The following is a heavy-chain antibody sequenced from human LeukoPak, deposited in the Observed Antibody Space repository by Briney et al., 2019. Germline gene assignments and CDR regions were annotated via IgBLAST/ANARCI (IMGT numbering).Heavy chain of an antibody. CDR3: AREARESGGFDY. Sequence: GGSLRLSCAGSGFTFSSYWKSWVRQAPGKGLEWVANIKQGGSERYYVDSVKGRFTISRDNAKNSLYLQMNSLRAEDTAVYYCAREARESGGFDYWGQGTLVTVSS. CDR1: GFTFSSYW. J-gene: IGHJ4*02. D-gene: IGHD5-24*01. CDR2: IKQGGSER. V-gene: IGHV3-7*01.